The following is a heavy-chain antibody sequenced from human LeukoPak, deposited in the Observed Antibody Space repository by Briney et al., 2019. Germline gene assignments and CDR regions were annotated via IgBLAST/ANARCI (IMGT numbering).Heavy chain of an antibody. J-gene: IGHJ2*01. Sequence: PSETLSLTCTVSGGSISSYYWSWIRQPPGKGLEWIGYIYYSGSTNYNPSLKSRVTISVDTSKNHFSLKQSSVTAADTAVYYCARQGGGFRYFDLWGRGTLVTVSS. CDR2: IYYSGST. CDR3: ARQGGGFRYFDL. CDR1: GGSISSYY. D-gene: IGHD6-25*01. V-gene: IGHV4-59*08.